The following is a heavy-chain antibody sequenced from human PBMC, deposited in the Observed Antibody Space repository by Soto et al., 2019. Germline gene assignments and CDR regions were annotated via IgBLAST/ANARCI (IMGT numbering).Heavy chain of an antibody. J-gene: IGHJ6*02. D-gene: IGHD4-17*01. Sequence: PSETLSLTCTVSGGSISSSSYYWGWIRQPPGKGLEWIGSIYYSGSTYYNPSLKSRVTISVDTSKNQFSLKLSSVTAADTAVYYCARHYDYGGNYYYYGMDVWGQGTTVTVSS. CDR3: ARHYDYGGNYYYYGMDV. V-gene: IGHV4-39*01. CDR1: GGSISSSSYY. CDR2: IYYSGST.